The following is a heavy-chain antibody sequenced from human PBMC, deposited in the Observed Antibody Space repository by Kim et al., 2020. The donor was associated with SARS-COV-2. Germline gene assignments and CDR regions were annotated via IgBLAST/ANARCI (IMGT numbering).Heavy chain of an antibody. V-gene: IGHV3-33*01. CDR1: GFTFSSYG. CDR2: IWYDGSNK. Sequence: GGSLRLSCAASGFTFSSYGMHWVRQAPGKGLEWVAVIWYDGSNKYYADSVKGRFTISRDNSKNTLYLQMNSLRAEDTAVYYCARDGRHVEVTFDYWGQGTLVTVSS. CDR3: ARDGRHVEVTFDY. D-gene: IGHD3-22*01. J-gene: IGHJ4*02.